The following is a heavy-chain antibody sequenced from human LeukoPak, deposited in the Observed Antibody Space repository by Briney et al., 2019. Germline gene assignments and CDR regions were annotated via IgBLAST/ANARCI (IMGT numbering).Heavy chain of an antibody. CDR3: VKVHSSSWYYFDH. CDR2: INSNGGRT. CDR1: GCTFSSYA. J-gene: IGHJ4*02. Sequence: QPGGSLRLSCSASGCTFSSYAMHWVRQATGKGLEYVSAINSNGGRTYYEDSVKGRFTISRDNYKNTLYLQMSSLRGEDTAVYYCVKVHSSSWYYFDHWGQGTLVTVSS. D-gene: IGHD6-13*01. V-gene: IGHV3-64D*06.